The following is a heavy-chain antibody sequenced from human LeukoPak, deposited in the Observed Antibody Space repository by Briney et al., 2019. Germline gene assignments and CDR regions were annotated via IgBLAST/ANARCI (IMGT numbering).Heavy chain of an antibody. Sequence: SSETLSLTCTVSGGSISSYYWSWIRQPPGKGLEWIGYTYYSGSTNYNPSLKSRVTISVDTSKNQFSLKLSSVTAADTAVYYCARVKQRYFDWLSSHATFDIWGQGTMVTVSS. J-gene: IGHJ3*02. CDR2: TYYSGST. D-gene: IGHD3-9*01. CDR3: ARVKQRYFDWLSSHATFDI. V-gene: IGHV4-59*01. CDR1: GGSISSYY.